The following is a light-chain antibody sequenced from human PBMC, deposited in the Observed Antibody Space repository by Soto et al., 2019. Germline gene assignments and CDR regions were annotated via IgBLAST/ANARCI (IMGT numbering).Light chain of an antibody. V-gene: IGLV2-14*01. J-gene: IGLJ3*02. CDR2: DVS. Sequence: QSALTQPASVSGSPGQSITISCTGASYVSWYQQHPGKAPKLMIYDVSNRPSGVSNRLSGSKSGNTASLTISGLQAEDEAVYYCSSYGSSGAVVFGGGTKLTVL. CDR3: SSYGSSGAVV. CDR1: SY.